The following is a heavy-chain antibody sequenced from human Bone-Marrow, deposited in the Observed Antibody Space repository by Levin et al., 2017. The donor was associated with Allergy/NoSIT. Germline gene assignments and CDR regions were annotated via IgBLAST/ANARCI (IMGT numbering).Heavy chain of an antibody. CDR3: TTVPPLGYGANLRPGDY. D-gene: IGHD5-12*01. J-gene: IGHJ4*02. Sequence: GGSLRLSCAASGFTFSNAWMSWVRQAPGKGLEWVGRIKSKTDGGTTDYAAPVKGRFTISRDDSKNTLYLQMNSLKTEDTAVYYCTTVPPLGYGANLRPGDYWGQGTLVTVSS. CDR2: IKSKTDGGTT. V-gene: IGHV3-15*01. CDR1: GFTFSNAW.